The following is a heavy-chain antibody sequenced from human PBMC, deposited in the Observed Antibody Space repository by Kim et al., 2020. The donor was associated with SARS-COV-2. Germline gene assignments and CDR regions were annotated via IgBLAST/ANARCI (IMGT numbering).Heavy chain of an antibody. V-gene: IGHV3-30*04. J-gene: IGHJ4*02. Sequence: GGSLRLSCAASGFTFSSYAMHWVRQAPGKGLEWVAVISYDGSNKYYVDSVKGRFTISRDNSKNTLYLQMNSLRAEDTAVYYCVVTSGYYSYYFDYWGQGTLVTVSS. D-gene: IGHD3-22*01. CDR3: VVTSGYYSYYFDY. CDR2: ISYDGSNK. CDR1: GFTFSSYA.